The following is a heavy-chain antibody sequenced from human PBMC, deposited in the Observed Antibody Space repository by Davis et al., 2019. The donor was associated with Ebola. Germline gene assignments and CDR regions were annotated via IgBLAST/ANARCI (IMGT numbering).Heavy chain of an antibody. CDR3: AREPMITFGEMGAFDI. CDR2: IYSGGST. J-gene: IGHJ3*02. Sequence: PGGSLRLSCAASGFTVSSNYMSWVRQAPGKGLEWVSVIYSGGSTYYADSVKGRFTISRDNSKNTLYLQMNSLRAEDTAVYYCAREPMITFGEMGAFDIWGQGTMVTVSS. D-gene: IGHD3-16*01. CDR1: GFTVSSNY. V-gene: IGHV3-53*01.